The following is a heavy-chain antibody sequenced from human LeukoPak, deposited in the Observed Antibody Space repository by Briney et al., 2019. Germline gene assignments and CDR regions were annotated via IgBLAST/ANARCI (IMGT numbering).Heavy chain of an antibody. J-gene: IGHJ4*02. V-gene: IGHV4-59*01. CDR1: GGSISSYY. Sequence: PSEALSLTCTVSGGSISSYYWSWIRQPPGKGLEWIGYIYHSGSTNYNPSLKSRVTISVDTSKNQFPLKLSSVTAADTAVYYCARYYYDSSSYRVDYWGQGTLVTVSS. D-gene: IGHD3-22*01. CDR3: ARYYYDSSSYRVDY. CDR2: IYHSGST.